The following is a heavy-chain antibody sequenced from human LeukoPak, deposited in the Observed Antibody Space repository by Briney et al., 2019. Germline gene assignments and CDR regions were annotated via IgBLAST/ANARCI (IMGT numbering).Heavy chain of an antibody. V-gene: IGHV3-30*18. J-gene: IGHJ6*02. CDR3: AKETVYSSSWSYYYYGMDV. CDR2: ISYDGSNK. Sequence: GGSLRLSCAASGFTFSNYSMAWVRQAPGKGLEWVAVISYDGSNKYYADSVKGRFTISRDNSKNTLYLQMNSLRAEDTAVYYCAKETVYSSSWSYYYYGMDVWGQGTTVTVSS. D-gene: IGHD6-13*01. CDR1: GFTFSNYS.